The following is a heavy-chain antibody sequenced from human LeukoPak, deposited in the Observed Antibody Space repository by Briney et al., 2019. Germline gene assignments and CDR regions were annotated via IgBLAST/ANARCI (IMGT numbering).Heavy chain of an antibody. D-gene: IGHD4-11*01. CDR2: MNPNSGNT. Sequence: ASVKVSFKASGYTFTSYDINWLRQATGQGLEWMGWMNPNSGNTGYAQKFQGRVTMTRNTSISTAYMDLSSLRSEDTAVYYCARGGPDDNYDDFDYWGQGTLVTVAS. CDR1: GYTFTSYD. J-gene: IGHJ4*02. V-gene: IGHV1-8*01. CDR3: ARGGPDDNYDDFDY.